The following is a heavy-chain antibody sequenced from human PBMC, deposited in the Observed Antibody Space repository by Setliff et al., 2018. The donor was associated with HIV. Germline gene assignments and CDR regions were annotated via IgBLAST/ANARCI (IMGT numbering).Heavy chain of an antibody. CDR3: AKVVVRSRFSEWSPSRDYSYYYMDV. V-gene: IGHV4-39*07. CDR1: GGSITSGSYY. D-gene: IGHD3-3*01. J-gene: IGHJ6*03. CDR2: IYYSGST. Sequence: SETLSLTCTVSGGSITSGSYYWGWIRQPPGKGLEWIGSIYYSGSTDYDPSLKSRVTISVDTSKNQFSLKLSSVTAADTAVYYCAKVVVRSRFSEWSPSRDYSYYYMDVWGKGTTVTVSS.